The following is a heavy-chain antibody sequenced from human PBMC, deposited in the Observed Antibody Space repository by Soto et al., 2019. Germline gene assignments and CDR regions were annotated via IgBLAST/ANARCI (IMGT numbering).Heavy chain of an antibody. CDR2: IYHSGST. V-gene: IGHV4-4*02. CDR3: ARAAMGGSSWPFDY. J-gene: IGHJ4*02. Sequence: QVQLQESGPGLVKPSGTLSLTCAVSGGSISSSNWWSWVRQPPGKGLERIGEIYHSGSTNYNPSLKSRVTISVDKAKNEYSLKLSAVTAADTAVYYCARAAMGGSSWPFDYWGQGTLVTVSS. D-gene: IGHD6-13*01. CDR1: GGSISSSNW.